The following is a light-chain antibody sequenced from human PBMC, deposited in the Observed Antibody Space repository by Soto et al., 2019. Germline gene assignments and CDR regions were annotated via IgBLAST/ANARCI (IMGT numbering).Light chain of an antibody. CDR1: QSVSTN. CDR2: GAS. J-gene: IGKJ1*01. V-gene: IGKV3-15*01. Sequence: EIVMTQSPATLSVSPGERATLSCRASQSVSTNLAWYQQKPGQAPRLLIYGASTRATGFPARFSGSGSGTDFTLTISSLQYEDFAVYYCQQYNNWQTFGQGTKVEIK. CDR3: QQYNNWQT.